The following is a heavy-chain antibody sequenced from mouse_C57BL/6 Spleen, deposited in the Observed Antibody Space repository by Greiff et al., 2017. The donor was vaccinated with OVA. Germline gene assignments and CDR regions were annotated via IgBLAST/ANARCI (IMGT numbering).Heavy chain of an antibody. CDR3: ARGDGYYGVDY. CDR2: IYPGSGST. D-gene: IGHD2-3*01. Sequence: QVQLQQPGAELVKPGASVKMSCKASGYTFTSYWITWVKQRPGQGLEWIGDIYPGSGSTNYNEKFKSKAILTVDTSSSTAYMQLSSLTSEDSAVYYCARGDGYYGVDYWGQGTSVTVSS. V-gene: IGHV1-55*01. CDR1: GYTFTSYW. J-gene: IGHJ4*01.